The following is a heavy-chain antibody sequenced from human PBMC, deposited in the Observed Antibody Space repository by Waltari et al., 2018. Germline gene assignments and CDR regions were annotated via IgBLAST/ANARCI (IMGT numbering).Heavy chain of an antibody. CDR3: ARELDGSFFIDN. Sequence: QVQLVQSGAEVKKPGASVKLSCKASGYTFTTYNIHWVRQAPGQGLEWTVIIKTSDWTTYYAQRFQGRVTMTRDTSTSTAYMELSGLTSEETAVYVCARELDGSFFIDNWGQGTLVTVSS. J-gene: IGHJ4*02. CDR1: GYTFTTYN. V-gene: IGHV1-46*01. CDR2: IKTSDWTT. D-gene: IGHD1-26*01.